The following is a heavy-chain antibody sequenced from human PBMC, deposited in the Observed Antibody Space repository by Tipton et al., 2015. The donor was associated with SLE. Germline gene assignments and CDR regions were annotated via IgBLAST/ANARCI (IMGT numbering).Heavy chain of an antibody. CDR3: ASAQNSNDAFDI. V-gene: IGHV4-61*02. Sequence: LRLSCTVSGGSISSGSYYWSWIRQPAGKGLEWIGRIYTSGSTNYNPSLKSRVTISVDTSKNQFSLRLSSVTAADTAVYYCASAQNSNDAFDIWGQGTMVTVSS. D-gene: IGHD2-21*01. CDR1: GGSISSGSYY. J-gene: IGHJ3*02. CDR2: IYTSGST.